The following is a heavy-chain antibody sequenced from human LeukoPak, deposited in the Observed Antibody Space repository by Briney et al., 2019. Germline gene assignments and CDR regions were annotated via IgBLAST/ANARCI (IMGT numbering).Heavy chain of an antibody. CDR1: GYTFTSHY. Sequence: ASVKVSCKASGYTFTSHYMHWVRQAPGQGLEWVGIINPSGGSTSYAQKFQGRVTMTRDMSTSTVYMELSSLRSEDTAVYYCAREYTSSHTTFDYWGQGTLVTVSS. D-gene: IGHD6-6*01. J-gene: IGHJ4*02. CDR2: INPSGGST. CDR3: AREYTSSHTTFDY. V-gene: IGHV1-46*01.